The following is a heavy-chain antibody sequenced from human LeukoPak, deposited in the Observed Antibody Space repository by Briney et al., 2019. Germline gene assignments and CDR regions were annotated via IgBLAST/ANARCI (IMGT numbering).Heavy chain of an antibody. CDR3: ANAWEPPFDY. CDR2: ISYDGSNK. D-gene: IGHD1-26*01. V-gene: IGHV3-30*18. Sequence: GGSQRLSCAASGFTFSSYGMHWVRQAPGKGLEWVAVISYDGSNKYYADSAKGRFTISRDNSKNTLYLQMNSLRAEDTAVYYCANAWEPPFDYWGQGTLVTVSS. CDR1: GFTFSSYG. J-gene: IGHJ4*02.